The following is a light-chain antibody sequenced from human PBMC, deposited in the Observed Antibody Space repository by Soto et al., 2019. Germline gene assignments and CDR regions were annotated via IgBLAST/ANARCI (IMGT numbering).Light chain of an antibody. J-gene: IGLJ1*01. Sequence: QSVLTQPPSVSGAPGQRVTISCTGSSSNIGAGYDVHWYQQLPGTAPKLLIYGNSNRPSGAPDRFSGSKSGTSASLAITGLQAEDEADYYCQSSDSSLNVFGTGTKLTVL. CDR1: SSNIGAGYD. V-gene: IGLV1-40*01. CDR3: QSSDSSLNV. CDR2: GNS.